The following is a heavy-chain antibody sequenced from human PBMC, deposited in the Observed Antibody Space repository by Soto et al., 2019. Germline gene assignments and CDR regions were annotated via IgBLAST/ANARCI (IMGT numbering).Heavy chain of an antibody. CDR2: ISAYNGNT. J-gene: IGHJ4*02. Sequence: ASVKDSCKASGYTFTSYGISWVRQAPGQGLEWMGWISAYNGNTNYAQKLQGRVTMTTDTSTSTVYMELRSLRSDHTAVYYCARERNPRYYDILTGREPRYDFDYWGQGTLVTVSS. CDR3: ARERNPRYYDILTGREPRYDFDY. D-gene: IGHD3-9*01. V-gene: IGHV1-18*01. CDR1: GYTFTSYG.